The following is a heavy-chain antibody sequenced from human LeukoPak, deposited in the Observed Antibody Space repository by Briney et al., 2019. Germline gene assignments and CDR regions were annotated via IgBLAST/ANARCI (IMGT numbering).Heavy chain of an antibody. V-gene: IGHV3-7*01. CDR3: AREFPYYYDTSGYYVDY. J-gene: IGHJ4*02. D-gene: IGHD3-22*01. CDR1: GFSFSTYW. CDR2: IKQDGSEK. Sequence: GGSLRLSCAASGFSFSTYWMSWVRQAPGKGLEWAANIKQDGSEKYYVDSVKGRFTISRDNAKNSLYLQMNSLRAEDTAVYYCAREFPYYYDTSGYYVDYWGQGTLVTVSS.